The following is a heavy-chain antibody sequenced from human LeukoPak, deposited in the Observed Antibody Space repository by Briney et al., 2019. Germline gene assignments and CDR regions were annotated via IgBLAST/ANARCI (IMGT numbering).Heavy chain of an antibody. V-gene: IGHV3-30*02. Sequence: GGSLRLSCAASGFTFSSYGMHWVRQAPGKGLEWVAFIRYDGSNKYYADSVKGRFTISRDNSKNTLYLQMNSLRAEDTAVYYCARDGNDILTGYYMGYGMDVWGQGTTVTVSS. CDR3: ARDGNDILTGYYMGYGMDV. D-gene: IGHD3-9*01. CDR2: IRYDGSNK. J-gene: IGHJ6*02. CDR1: GFTFSSYG.